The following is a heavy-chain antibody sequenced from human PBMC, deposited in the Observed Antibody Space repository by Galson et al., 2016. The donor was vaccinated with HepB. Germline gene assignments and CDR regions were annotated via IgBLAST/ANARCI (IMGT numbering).Heavy chain of an antibody. V-gene: IGHV4-34*01. CDR3: ASQEDDYGDYYYYGMDV. J-gene: IGHJ6*02. D-gene: IGHD4-17*01. CDR2: INHSRST. Sequence: LRLSCAASGFTFSSYAMSWVRQAPGKGLEWIGEINHSRSTNYNPSLKSRVIISVDMSKNQFSLKLSSVTAADTAVYYCASQEDDYGDYYYYGMDVWGQGTTVTVSS. CDR1: GFTFSSYA.